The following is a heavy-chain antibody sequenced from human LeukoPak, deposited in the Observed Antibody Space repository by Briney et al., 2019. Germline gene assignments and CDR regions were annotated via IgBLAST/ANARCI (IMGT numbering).Heavy chain of an antibody. V-gene: IGHV4-59*01. CDR1: GGSIGSYY. CDR2: IYYSGST. CDR3: ARVDSSGYYYGAFDI. D-gene: IGHD3-22*01. Sequence: SETLSLTCTVSGGSIGSYYWSWIRQPPGKGLEWIGYIYYSGSTNYNPSLKSRVTISVDTSKNQFSLKLSSVTAADTAVYYCARVDSSGYYYGAFDIWGQGTMVTVSS. J-gene: IGHJ3*02.